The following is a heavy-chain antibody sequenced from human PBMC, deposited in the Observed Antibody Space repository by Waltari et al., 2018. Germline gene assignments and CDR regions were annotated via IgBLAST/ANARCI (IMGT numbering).Heavy chain of an antibody. CDR1: GFTFSSYS. D-gene: IGHD3-3*01. Sequence: EVQLVESGGGLVQPGGSLRLSCAASGFTFSSYSMNWVRQAPGKGLEWVSCISSSSSTIYYADSVKGRFTISRDNAKNSLYLQMNSLRAEDTAVYYCARDQGAIFGVVNGPESEYFQHWGQGTLVTVSS. CDR2: ISSSSSTI. J-gene: IGHJ1*01. CDR3: ARDQGAIFGVVNGPESEYFQH. V-gene: IGHV3-48*04.